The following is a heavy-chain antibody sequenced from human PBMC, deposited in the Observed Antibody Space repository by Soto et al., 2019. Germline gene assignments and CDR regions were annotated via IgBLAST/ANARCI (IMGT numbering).Heavy chain of an antibody. Sequence: QVQLVQSGAEVKKPGASVKVSCKASGYTFTSYGISWVRQAPGQGLEWMGWISAYNGNTNYAQKLQGRVTMTTDTSTSTGYMELRRLRSDDTAVYYLASGGSYDYIWGSPLEKGGDAFDIWGQGTMVTVSS. V-gene: IGHV1-18*01. CDR2: ISAYNGNT. D-gene: IGHD3-16*01. J-gene: IGHJ3*02. CDR3: ASGGSYDYIWGSPLEKGGDAFDI. CDR1: GYTFTSYG.